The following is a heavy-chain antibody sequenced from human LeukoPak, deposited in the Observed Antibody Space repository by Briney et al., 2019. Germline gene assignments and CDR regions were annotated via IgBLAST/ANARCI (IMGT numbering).Heavy chain of an antibody. CDR2: IDGAGWTI. D-gene: IGHD5-18*01. Sequence: PGGSLRLSCTASGFKFSDYEFNWVRQAPGKGLQWISFIDGAGWTIYYSDSVEGRFTVSRDDAKNSLYLQMNDLRVEDTAIYYCARGVIQLSTDAFDIWGQGTMVTVSS. CDR3: ARGVIQLSTDAFDI. V-gene: IGHV3-48*03. J-gene: IGHJ3*02. CDR1: GFKFSDYE.